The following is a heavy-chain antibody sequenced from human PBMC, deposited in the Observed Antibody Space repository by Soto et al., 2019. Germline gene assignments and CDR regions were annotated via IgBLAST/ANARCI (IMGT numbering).Heavy chain of an antibody. Sequence: ASVKVSCKASGYTFTSYGISWVRQAPGQGLEWMGWISTYSGYTNYAQNLQGRVSMTTDTSTSTAYMELRSPRSDDTAVYYCARGGYCTNVICYTPFDYWGQGTLVTVSS. V-gene: IGHV1-18*04. CDR3: ARGGYCTNVICYTPFDY. J-gene: IGHJ4*02. CDR2: ISTYSGYT. D-gene: IGHD2-8*01. CDR1: GYTFTSYG.